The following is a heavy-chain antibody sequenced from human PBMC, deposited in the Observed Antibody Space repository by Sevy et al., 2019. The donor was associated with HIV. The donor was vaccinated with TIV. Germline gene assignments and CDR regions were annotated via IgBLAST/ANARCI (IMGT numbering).Heavy chain of an antibody. D-gene: IGHD5-12*01. CDR2: ISYDGSHK. CDR1: GFTFSSYG. CDR3: AKGPRKMIVAMLHFDY. V-gene: IGHV3-30*18. Sequence: GGSLRLSCAASGFTFSSYGMHWVRQAPGKGLEWVAVISYDGSHKYYADSVKGRFTISRDNSKNTLYLQMNSLRAEDTAVYYCAKGPRKMIVAMLHFDYWGQGTLVTVSS. J-gene: IGHJ4*02.